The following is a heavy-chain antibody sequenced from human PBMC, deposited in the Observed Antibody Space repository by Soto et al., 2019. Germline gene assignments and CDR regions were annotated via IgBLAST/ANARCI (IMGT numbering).Heavy chain of an antibody. CDR3: AIARFGSGYPLYYGMDV. CDR2: IYYSGRT. J-gene: IGHJ6*02. Sequence: SETLSLTCTVSGGSISSSSYDWGWIRQPPGKGLEWIGSIYYSGRTYYNPSLKSRVTISVDTSENQFSLKLSSVTAADTAVYYCAIARFGSGYPLYYGMDVWGQGTTVTVSS. D-gene: IGHD3-3*01. V-gene: IGHV4-39*01. CDR1: GGSISSSSYD.